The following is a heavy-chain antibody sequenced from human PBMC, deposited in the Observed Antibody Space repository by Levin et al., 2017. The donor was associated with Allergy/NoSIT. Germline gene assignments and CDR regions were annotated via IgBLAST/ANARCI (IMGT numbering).Heavy chain of an antibody. CDR3: ARGGVGWYPSY. Sequence: SQTLSLTCTVSGGSITSYYWSWIRQPPGKGLEWIGYIYYSGSTNYNPPLKSRVTISVDTSKNQFSLRMSSVTAADTAVYYCARGGVGWYPSYWGQGTLVTVSS. V-gene: IGHV4-59*01. D-gene: IGHD6-19*01. CDR2: IYYSGST. J-gene: IGHJ4*02. CDR1: GGSITSYY.